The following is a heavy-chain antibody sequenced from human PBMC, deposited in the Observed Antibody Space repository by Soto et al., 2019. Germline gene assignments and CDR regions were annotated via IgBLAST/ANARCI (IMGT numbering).Heavy chain of an antibody. CDR2: IIPIFGTA. CDR3: ARDGGRHSGGIDY. V-gene: IGHV1-69*01. Sequence: QVQLVQSGAEVKKPGSSVKVSCKASGGTFSSYSINWVRQAPGQGHEWMGEIIPIFGTANYAQKFRGRVTITADESTSTASMELSSLRSEDTAVYYCARDGGRHSGGIDYWGQGTLVTVSS. J-gene: IGHJ4*02. D-gene: IGHD1-26*01. CDR1: GGTFSSYS.